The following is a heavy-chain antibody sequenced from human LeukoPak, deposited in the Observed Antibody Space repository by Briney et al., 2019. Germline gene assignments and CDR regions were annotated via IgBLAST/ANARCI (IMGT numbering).Heavy chain of an antibody. V-gene: IGHV3-7*01. CDR2: IKQDGSEK. Sequence: GGSLRLSCTASGFTFSTYWMSWVRQAPGKGLEWVANIKQDGSEKYYVDSVKGRFTISRDNAKNSLYLQMNSLRAEDTAVYYCARVWYTGAFDIWGQGTMVTVSS. D-gene: IGHD1-1*01. J-gene: IGHJ3*02. CDR1: GFTFSTYW. CDR3: ARVWYTGAFDI.